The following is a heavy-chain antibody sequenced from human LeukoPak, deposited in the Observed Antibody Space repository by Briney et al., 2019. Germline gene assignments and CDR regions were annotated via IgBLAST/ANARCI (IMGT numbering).Heavy chain of an antibody. D-gene: IGHD1-26*01. J-gene: IGHJ3*02. CDR2: IYYSGST. CDR1: GGSNSSYY. CDR3: ARVREPDAFDI. Sequence: SETLSLTCTVSGGSNSSYYWSWIRQPPGKGLEWIGYIYYSGSTNYNPSLKSRVTISVDRSKNQLSLKLSSVTAADTAVYYCARVREPDAFDIWGQGTMVTVSS. V-gene: IGHV4-59*12.